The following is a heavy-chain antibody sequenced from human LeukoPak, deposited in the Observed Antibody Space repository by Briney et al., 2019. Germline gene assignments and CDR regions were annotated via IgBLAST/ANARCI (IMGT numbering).Heavy chain of an antibody. D-gene: IGHD3-10*01. Sequence: PGGSLRLSCAASGFTFNSHGMSWVRQAPGKGLEWVSAISGSGGSTYYADSVTGRFTISSDNAQNTLYLQMDSPRAEDTAVYYCAKEHIAYGSGSYSYYLDYWGQGTLVTVSS. V-gene: IGHV3-23*01. CDR3: AKEHIAYGSGSYSYYLDY. CDR2: ISGSGGST. J-gene: IGHJ4*02. CDR1: GFTFNSHG.